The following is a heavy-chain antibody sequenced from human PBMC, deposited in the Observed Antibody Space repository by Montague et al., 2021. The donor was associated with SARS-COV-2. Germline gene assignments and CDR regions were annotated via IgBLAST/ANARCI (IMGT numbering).Heavy chain of an antibody. CDR1: GFTFRNYE. D-gene: IGHD2-8*01. CDR3: ARDPESWWMTFDY. V-gene: IGHV3-48*03. Sequence: SLRLSCAASGFTFRNYEMNWVRQSPGKGLEWVSYIDGGGTTIYYADSVKGRFTISRDNAKNSLFLQMNSLRVEDTAVYYCARDPESWWMTFDYWSQGALVTVSS. J-gene: IGHJ4*02. CDR2: IDGGGTTI.